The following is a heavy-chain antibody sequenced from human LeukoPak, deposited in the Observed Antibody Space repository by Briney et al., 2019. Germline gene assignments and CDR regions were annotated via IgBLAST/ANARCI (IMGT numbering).Heavy chain of an antibody. CDR3: ARAHGGSYPGH. CDR1: GYTFTNFY. CDR2: INPSGGRT. V-gene: IGHV1-46*01. Sequence: ASVKVSCKASGYTFTNFYMHWVRQAPGQGLEWMALINPSGGRTEYAQKFQGRVTVTRDTSTNTVYMELSSLRSEDTALYYCARAHGGSYPGHWGQGTLVTVSS. D-gene: IGHD1-26*01. J-gene: IGHJ4*02.